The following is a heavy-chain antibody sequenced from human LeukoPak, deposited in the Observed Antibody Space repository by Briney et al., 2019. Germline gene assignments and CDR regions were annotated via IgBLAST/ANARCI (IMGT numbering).Heavy chain of an antibody. J-gene: IGHJ4*02. CDR2: IRLDGSNK. CDR1: GFTFSSYG. CDR3: AKPHFDY. Sequence: PGGSLRLSCAASGFTFSSYGMHWVRQAPGKGLEWVAFIRLDGSNKYYADSVKGRFTISRDNSKNTLYLRMNSLRGDDTAVYYCAKPHFDYWGQGTLVTVSS. V-gene: IGHV3-30*02.